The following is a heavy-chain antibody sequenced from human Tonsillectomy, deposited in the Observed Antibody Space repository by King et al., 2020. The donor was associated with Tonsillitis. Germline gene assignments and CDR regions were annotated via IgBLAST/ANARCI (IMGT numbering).Heavy chain of an antibody. CDR3: ARGLSAWVGLEGAFDI. CDR1: GYTFTGYY. Sequence: QLVQSGAEVKKPGASVKVSCKASGYTFTGYYMHWVRQAPGQGLEWMGWINPNSGGTNYAQKFQGRVTMTRDTSISTAYMELSRLRSDDTAVYYCARGLSAWVGLEGAFDIWGQGTMVTVSS. D-gene: IGHD3-16*01. V-gene: IGHV1-2*02. J-gene: IGHJ3*02. CDR2: INPNSGGT.